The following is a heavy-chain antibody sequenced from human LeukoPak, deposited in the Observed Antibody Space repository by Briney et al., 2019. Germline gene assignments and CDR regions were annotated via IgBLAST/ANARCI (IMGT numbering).Heavy chain of an antibody. Sequence: ASVKVSCKASGYTFTSYYMHWVRQAPGQGLEWMGIINPSGGSTSYAQKFQGSVTMTRDTSTSTVYMELSSLRSEDTAVYYCARAQIEATKEWTQTYYFDYWGQGTLVTVSS. CDR1: GYTFTSYY. CDR2: INPSGGST. V-gene: IGHV1-46*01. CDR3: ARAQIEATKEWTQTYYFDY. J-gene: IGHJ4*02. D-gene: IGHD5-24*01.